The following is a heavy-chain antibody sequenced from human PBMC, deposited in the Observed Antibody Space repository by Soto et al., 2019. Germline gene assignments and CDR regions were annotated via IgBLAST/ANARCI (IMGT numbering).Heavy chain of an antibody. CDR2: ISAYNGNT. CDR3: ARDAPPEDY. CDR1: GYTFTSYG. V-gene: IGHV1-18*01. J-gene: IGHJ4*02. Sequence: QVQLVQSGAEVKKPGASVKVSCKASGYTFTSYGISWVRQAPGQGLEGMGWISAYNGNTNYAQTRQGRVTMTTDTAASTADMELRSLRSDDTPGYYCARDAPPEDYWGQGTLVTVSS.